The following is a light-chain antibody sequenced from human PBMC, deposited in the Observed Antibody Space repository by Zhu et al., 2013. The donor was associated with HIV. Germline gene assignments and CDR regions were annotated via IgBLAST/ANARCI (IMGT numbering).Light chain of an antibody. CDR2: DDS. CDR1: NIGDKG. V-gene: IGLV3-21*01. J-gene: IGLJ3*02. Sequence: SYELTQPPSVSVAPGGTARITCGGDNIGDKGVHWYQQKAGQAPVLVINDDSERPSGIPERYSGSNSGNTATLTISRVEAGDEADYYCQVSHILTCVFGGGTKLAVL. CDR3: QVSHILTCV.